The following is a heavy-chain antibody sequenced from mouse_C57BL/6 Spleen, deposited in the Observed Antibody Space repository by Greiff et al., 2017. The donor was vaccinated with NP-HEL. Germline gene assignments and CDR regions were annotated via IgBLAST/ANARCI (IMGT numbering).Heavy chain of an antibody. D-gene: IGHD2-5*01. V-gene: IGHV1-54*01. Sequence: VQLQQSGAELVRPGTSVKVSCKASGYAFTNYLIEWVKQRPGQGLEWIGVINPGSGGTNYNEKFKGKATLTADKSSSTAYMQLSSLTSEDSAVYVCARSYYSNYVYFDYWGQGTTLTVSS. CDR2: INPGSGGT. CDR3: ARSYYSNYVYFDY. J-gene: IGHJ2*01. CDR1: GYAFTNYL.